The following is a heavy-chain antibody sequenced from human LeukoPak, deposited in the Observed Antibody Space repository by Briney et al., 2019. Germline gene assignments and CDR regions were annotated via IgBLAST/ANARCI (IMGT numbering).Heavy chain of an antibody. J-gene: IGHJ3*02. CDR1: GGTFSSYA. CDR2: IIPIFGTA. Sequence: ASVKVSCKASGGTFSSYAISWVRQAPGQGLEWMGGIIPIFGTANYAQKFQGRVTITTDESTSTAYMELSSLRSEDTAVYYCARVLEYYDILTGPGVGAFDIWGQGTMVTVSS. D-gene: IGHD3-9*01. CDR3: ARVLEYYDILTGPGVGAFDI. V-gene: IGHV1-69*05.